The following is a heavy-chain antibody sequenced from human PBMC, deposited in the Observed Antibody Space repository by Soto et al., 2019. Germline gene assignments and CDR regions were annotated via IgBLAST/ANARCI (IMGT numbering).Heavy chain of an antibody. J-gene: IGHJ6*02. Sequence: QVQLVESGGGVVQPGRSLRLSCAASGFTFRSYAMHWVRQAPGKGLECVAVIAYDGSNKFYRDYVKGRLTISRDNSKNTLYLQINNLKYEDTAVYYCARGDREDIAVVIGARPGEYGVDVWGQGTTVTVSS. V-gene: IGHV3-30-3*01. D-gene: IGHD2-15*01. CDR2: IAYDGSNK. CDR1: GFTFRSYA. CDR3: ARGDREDIAVVIGARPGEYGVDV.